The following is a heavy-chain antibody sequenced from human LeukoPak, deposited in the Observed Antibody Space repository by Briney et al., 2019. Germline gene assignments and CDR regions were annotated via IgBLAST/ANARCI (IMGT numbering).Heavy chain of an antibody. Sequence: SETLSLTCTVSGGSVSSGSYYWSWIRQPPGKGLEWIVYIYYSGSTNYNPSLKSRVTISVDMSKNQFSLKLSSVTAADTAVYYCARDEIAAAGTGYYYYGMDVWGQGTTVTVSS. CDR3: ARDEIAAAGTGYYYYGMDV. D-gene: IGHD6-13*01. CDR1: GGSVSSGSYY. CDR2: IYYSGST. V-gene: IGHV4-61*01. J-gene: IGHJ6*02.